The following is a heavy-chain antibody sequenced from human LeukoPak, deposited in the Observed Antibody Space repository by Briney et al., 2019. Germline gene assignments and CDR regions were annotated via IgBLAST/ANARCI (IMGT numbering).Heavy chain of an antibody. Sequence: SETLSLTCTVSGGSISSSSYYWGWIRQPPGKGLEWIGSIYYSGSTYYNPSLKSRVTISVDTSKNQFSLKLSSVTAADTAVYYRARHIGYSYGSDWFDPWGQGTLVTVSS. V-gene: IGHV4-39*01. J-gene: IGHJ5*02. CDR2: IYYSGST. CDR1: GGSISSSSYY. CDR3: ARHIGYSYGSDWFDP. D-gene: IGHD5-18*01.